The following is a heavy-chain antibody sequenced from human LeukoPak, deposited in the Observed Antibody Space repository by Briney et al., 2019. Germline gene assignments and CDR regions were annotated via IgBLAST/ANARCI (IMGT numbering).Heavy chain of an antibody. V-gene: IGHV4-59*02. Sequence: SETLSLTCTVSGASVSSYYWSWIRQPPGKGPEWIGYFSYSGSTNYNPSLKSRVTISVDTSKNQFSLKLSSVTAADTAVYYCAREPLYYDSSGPDAFDIWGQGTMVTVSS. J-gene: IGHJ3*02. D-gene: IGHD3-22*01. CDR1: GASVSSYY. CDR3: AREPLYYDSSGPDAFDI. CDR2: FSYSGST.